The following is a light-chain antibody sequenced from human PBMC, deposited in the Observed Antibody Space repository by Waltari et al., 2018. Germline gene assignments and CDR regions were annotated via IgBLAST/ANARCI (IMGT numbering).Light chain of an antibody. V-gene: IGLV2-8*01. J-gene: IGLJ1*01. Sequence: QSALTQPPSASGSPGQSVAISCTGTSSDLGRYDLVSWYQQPPGKAPKLFISEVNKRPSGVPDRFSGAKSGNTASLTVSGLQAEDEADYYCSSHGGSDKFYVFGTGTKVTVL. CDR2: EVN. CDR1: SSDLGRYDL. CDR3: SSHGGSDKFYV.